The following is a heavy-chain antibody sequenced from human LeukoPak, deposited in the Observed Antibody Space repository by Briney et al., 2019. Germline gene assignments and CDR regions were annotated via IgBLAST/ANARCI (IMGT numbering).Heavy chain of an antibody. Sequence: GASVKVSCKASGYIFTDYGITWVRQAPGQGLEWMGLISAYNGNTNYAQKFQDRVTMTTDTSTSTAYMELRSLRSDDTAVYYCARRGDPDYGGKVSLDWGQGTLVTVSS. D-gene: IGHD4-23*01. CDR2: ISAYNGNT. J-gene: IGHJ4*02. CDR3: ARRGDPDYGGKVSLD. V-gene: IGHV1-18*01. CDR1: GYIFTDYG.